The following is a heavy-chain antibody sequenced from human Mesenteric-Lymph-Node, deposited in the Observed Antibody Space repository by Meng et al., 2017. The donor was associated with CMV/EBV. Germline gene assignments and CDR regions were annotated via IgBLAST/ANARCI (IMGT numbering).Heavy chain of an antibody. Sequence: AVCGGSFSSIYWTWIRQPPGKRLGWIGDINHAGDTNYNPSLMSRVTMSMDTSKNQFSLRLTSVTAADTAVYYCARGGDTTELDFDFWGQGTLVTVSS. CDR1: GGSFSSIY. CDR3: ARGGDTTELDFDF. J-gene: IGHJ4*02. CDR2: INHAGDT. V-gene: IGHV4-34*01. D-gene: IGHD2/OR15-2a*01.